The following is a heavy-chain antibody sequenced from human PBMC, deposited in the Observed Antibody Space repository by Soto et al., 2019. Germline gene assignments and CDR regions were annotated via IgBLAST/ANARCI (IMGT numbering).Heavy chain of an antibody. CDR3: AGEPKGGPAAGAIEI. CDR2: IYYSGSP. CDR1: GGSISSGGYY. D-gene: IGHD6-25*01. J-gene: IGHJ3*02. Sequence: SETLSLTCTVSGGSISSGGYYWNWIRQHPGKGLEWIGYIYYSGSPYYNPSLKSRLAISVDTSKNQFSLNLTSVTAADTAVYFCAGEPKGGPAAGAIEIWGQGTMVTVSS. V-gene: IGHV4-30-4*08.